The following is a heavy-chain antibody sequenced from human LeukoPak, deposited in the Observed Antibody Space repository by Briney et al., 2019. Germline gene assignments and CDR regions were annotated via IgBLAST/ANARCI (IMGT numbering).Heavy chain of an antibody. D-gene: IGHD2-2*02. CDR1: GCTFSSYA. CDR3: ARGYCSSPSCYTGKTNYYYYYMDV. CDR2: IIPIFGTA. J-gene: IGHJ6*03. V-gene: IGHV1-69*01. Sequence: SVKVSCKASGCTFSSYAFSWVRPAPGQGLEWMGGIIPIFGTANYGQKFQRRVTITADESTSKAYMELSSLRSEDTAVYYCARGYCSSPSCYTGKTNYYYYYMDVWGKGTTVTVSS.